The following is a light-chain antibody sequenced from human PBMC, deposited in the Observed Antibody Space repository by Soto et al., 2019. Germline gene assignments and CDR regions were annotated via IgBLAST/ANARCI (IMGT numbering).Light chain of an antibody. CDR1: QSVSRSY. CDR2: GAS. Sequence: EIVLTQSPGTLSLSPGERATLSCRASQSVSRSYLAWYQQKPGQAPRLLIYGASSRATGIPDRFSGRGSGTDFTLTISRLEPEDFAVYYCQQYGSSPWAFGPGTKVDIK. J-gene: IGKJ1*01. V-gene: IGKV3-20*01. CDR3: QQYGSSPWA.